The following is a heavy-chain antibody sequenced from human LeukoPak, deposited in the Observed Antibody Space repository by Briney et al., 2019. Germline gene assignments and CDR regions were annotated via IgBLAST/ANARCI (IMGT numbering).Heavy chain of an antibody. J-gene: IGHJ4*02. CDR1: GFTFSSYA. D-gene: IGHD3-22*01. CDR2: ISGSGGST. Sequence: GGSLRLSCAASGFTFSSYAMSWVRQAPGKGLEWVSAISGSGGSTYYADSVEGRFTISSDNSKNTLYLQMNSLRAEDTAVYYCAEPEGGYYDIRPDWGQGTLVTVSS. CDR3: AEPEGGYYDIRPD. V-gene: IGHV3-23*01.